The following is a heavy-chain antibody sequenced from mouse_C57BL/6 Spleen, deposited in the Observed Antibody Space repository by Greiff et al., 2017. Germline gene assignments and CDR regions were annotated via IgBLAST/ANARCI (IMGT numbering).Heavy chain of an antibody. CDR1: GYTFTDYN. CDR3: ARYWDVRYAMDY. V-gene: IGHV1-22*01. D-gene: IGHD4-1*01. CDR2: LTPNNGGT. Sequence: VQLQQSGPELVKPGASVKMSCKASGYTFTDYNMPWVKQSHGKSLEWIGSLTPNNGGTSYNQQFKGKATLTVNKSSSTDYMELRSRTSEDSAVYYCARYWDVRYAMDYWGQGTSVTVSS. J-gene: IGHJ4*01.